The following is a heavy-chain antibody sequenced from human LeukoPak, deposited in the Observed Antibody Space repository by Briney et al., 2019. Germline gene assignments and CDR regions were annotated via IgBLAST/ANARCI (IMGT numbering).Heavy chain of an antibody. CDR2: ISGSGGST. D-gene: IGHD4-17*01. CDR1: GFTFSSYA. J-gene: IGHJ5*02. V-gene: IGHV3-23*01. CDR3: AKEPTYEYGDSGGWFDP. Sequence: GGSLRLSCAASGFTFSSYAVSWVRQAPGKGLEWVSVISGSGGSTYYADSVKGRFTISRDNSKNTVYLQMNSLRAEDTAVYYCAKEPTYEYGDSGGWFDPWGQGTLVTVSS.